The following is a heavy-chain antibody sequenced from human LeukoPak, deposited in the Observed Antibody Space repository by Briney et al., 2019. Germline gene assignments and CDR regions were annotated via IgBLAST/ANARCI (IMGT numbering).Heavy chain of an antibody. CDR1: GITFSSYA. Sequence: PGGSLRLSCAASGITFSSYAMSWVRQAPGKELEWVSTISSSGSSTYYADSVKGRFTISRDNSKNTLYLQMNSLRAEDTAVYSCAKDHRRQWLEPYFDYWGQGTLVTVSS. CDR2: ISSSGSST. D-gene: IGHD6-19*01. J-gene: IGHJ4*02. CDR3: AKDHRRQWLEPYFDY. V-gene: IGHV3-23*01.